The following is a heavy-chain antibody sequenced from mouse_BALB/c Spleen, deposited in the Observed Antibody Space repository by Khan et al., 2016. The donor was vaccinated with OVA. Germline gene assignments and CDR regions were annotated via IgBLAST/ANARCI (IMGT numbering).Heavy chain of an antibody. D-gene: IGHD4-1*01. CDR2: INSGSSTI. J-gene: IGHJ2*01. Sequence: LVQSGGSRKLSCAASGFTFSSFGMHWVRQAPEKGLEWVAYINSGSSTIYYADPVKGRFTISRDNPKNTLFLQMTSLRSEDTVMYYCARGNWAYWGQGTTLTVSS. CDR3: ARGNWAY. CDR1: GFTFSSFG. V-gene: IGHV5-17*02.